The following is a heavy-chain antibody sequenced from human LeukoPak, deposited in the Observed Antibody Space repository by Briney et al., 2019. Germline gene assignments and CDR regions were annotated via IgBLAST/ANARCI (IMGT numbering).Heavy chain of an antibody. D-gene: IGHD6-13*01. CDR2: IYSGGTT. CDR1: GFTVSSNY. CDR3: ARGGYSSSWYHFDY. Sequence: GGSLRLSCAASGFTVSSNYMSWVRQAPGKGLEWVSVIYSGGTTNYADSVKGRFTISRDNSKNTLFLQMNSLRAEDTAVYYCARGGYSSSWYHFDYWGQGALVTVAS. V-gene: IGHV3-53*01. J-gene: IGHJ4*02.